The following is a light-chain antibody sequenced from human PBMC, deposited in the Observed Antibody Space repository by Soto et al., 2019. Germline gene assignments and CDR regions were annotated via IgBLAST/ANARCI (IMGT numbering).Light chain of an antibody. J-gene: IGLJ3*02. CDR3: YSYAGSNNWV. CDR2: EVS. V-gene: IGLV2-8*01. CDR1: SSDVGGYNY. Sequence: QSALTQPPSASGSPGQSVTISCTGTSSDVGGYNYVSWYQQHPGKAPKLMIYEVSKRPSGVPDRFSGSKSGNTASLTVSGLQAEGEADYHCYSYAGSNNWVFGGGTKLTVL.